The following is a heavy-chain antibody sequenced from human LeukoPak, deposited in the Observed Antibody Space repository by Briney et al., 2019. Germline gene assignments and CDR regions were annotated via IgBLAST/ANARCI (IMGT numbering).Heavy chain of an antibody. CDR3: ARQGGGSGLHSPRDVNWFDP. Sequence: GESLQISCKGSGYSFTSYWIGWVRQLPGKGLEWMGIIYPGDSDTRYSPSFQGQVTISADKSISTAYLQWSSLKASDTAMYYCARQGGGSGLHSPRDVNWFDPWGQGTLVTVSS. V-gene: IGHV5-51*01. CDR1: GYSFTSYW. CDR2: IYPGDSDT. D-gene: IGHD6-19*01. J-gene: IGHJ5*02.